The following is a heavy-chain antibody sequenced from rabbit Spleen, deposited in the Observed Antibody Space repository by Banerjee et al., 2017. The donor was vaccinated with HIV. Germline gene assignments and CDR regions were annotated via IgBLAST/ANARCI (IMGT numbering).Heavy chain of an antibody. V-gene: IGHV1S45*01. Sequence: QEQLVESGGGLVQPEGSLTLTCTASGFSFSSSYWMCWVRQAPGKGLEWIACIYGGSSSITYYASWAKGRFTISKASSTTVTLQMTSLTAADTATYFCARGDNNGGNGLSLWGPGTLVTVS. D-gene: IGHD2-1*01. CDR3: ARGDNNGGNGLSL. J-gene: IGHJ6*01. CDR1: GFSFSSSYW. CDR2: IYGGSSSIT.